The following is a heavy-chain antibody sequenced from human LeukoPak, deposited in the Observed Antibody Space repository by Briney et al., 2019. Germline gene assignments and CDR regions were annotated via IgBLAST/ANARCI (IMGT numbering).Heavy chain of an antibody. CDR3: ARPKYCGGDCSSAFDI. CDR1: GGSISSYY. J-gene: IGHJ3*02. D-gene: IGHD2-21*01. Sequence: KTSETLSLTCTVSGGSISSYYWSWIRQPPGKGLEWIGYIYYSGSTNYNPSLKSRVTISVDTSKNQFSLKLSSVTAADTAVYYCARPKYCGGDCSSAFDIWGQGTMVTVSS. V-gene: IGHV4-59*01. CDR2: IYYSGST.